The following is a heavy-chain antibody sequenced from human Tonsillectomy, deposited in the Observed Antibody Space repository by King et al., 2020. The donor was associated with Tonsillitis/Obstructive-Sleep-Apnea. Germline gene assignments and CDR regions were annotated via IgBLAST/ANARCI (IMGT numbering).Heavy chain of an antibody. D-gene: IGHD3-3*01. CDR3: ARDYEYDFWSGYYNSSWVNYYYYMDV. J-gene: IGHJ6*03. CDR1: GFTFSSYW. Sequence: VQLVESGGGLVQPGGSLRLSCAASGFTFSSYWMSWVRQAPGKGLEWVANIKQDGSEKYYVDSVKGRFTISRDNAKNSLYLQMNSLRAEDTAVYYCARDYEYDFWSGYYNSSWVNYYYYMDV. CDR2: IKQDGSEK. V-gene: IGHV3-7*04.